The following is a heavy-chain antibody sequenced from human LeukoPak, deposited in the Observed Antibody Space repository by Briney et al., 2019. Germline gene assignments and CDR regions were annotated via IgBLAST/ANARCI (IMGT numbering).Heavy chain of an antibody. CDR3: ARNGVRGVKKPYYFDY. D-gene: IGHD3-10*01. Sequence: SETLSLICAVYGGSFSGYYWTWIRQPPGKGLEWIGEINHSGSTNYNPSLKSRVTISVDTSKNQFSLKLSSVTAAGTAGYYCARNGVRGVKKPYYFDYWGQGTLVTVSS. CDR1: GGSFSGYY. CDR2: INHSGST. V-gene: IGHV4-34*01. J-gene: IGHJ4*02.